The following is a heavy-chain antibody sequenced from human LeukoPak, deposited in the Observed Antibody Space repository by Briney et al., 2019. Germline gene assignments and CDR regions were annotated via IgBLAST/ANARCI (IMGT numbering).Heavy chain of an antibody. CDR3: ARGCYYERSGYCPFDY. D-gene: IGHD3-22*01. J-gene: IGHJ4*02. Sequence: GGSLRLSGAASGFIVSNNYMNWVRQAPGKGLEWVSIIYSGGGTYYADSVKGRFTISRDNSKNTLYLQMNSRRADDTAVYYCARGCYYERSGYCPFDYWGPGTLVTVSS. V-gene: IGHV3-53*01. CDR2: IYSGGGT. CDR1: GFIVSNNY.